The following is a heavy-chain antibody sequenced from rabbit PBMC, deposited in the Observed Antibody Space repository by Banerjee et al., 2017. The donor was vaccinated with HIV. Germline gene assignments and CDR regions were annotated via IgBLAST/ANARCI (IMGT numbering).Heavy chain of an antibody. CDR2: IDAGSSGST. Sequence: QEQLVESGGGLVQPEGSLTLTCKASGFDLSSYYYMCWVRQAPGKGLEWIACIDAGSSGSTYYASWAKGRFTISKTSSTTVTLQMTSLTAADTATYFCARGAGTIAYFNLWGPGTLVTVS. D-gene: IGHD4-1*01. V-gene: IGHV1S45*01. CDR3: ARGAGTIAYFNL. J-gene: IGHJ4*01. CDR1: GFDLSSYYY.